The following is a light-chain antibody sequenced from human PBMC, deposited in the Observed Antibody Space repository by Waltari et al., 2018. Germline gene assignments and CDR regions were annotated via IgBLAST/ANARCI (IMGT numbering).Light chain of an antibody. CDR3: AAWDDSLSAWL. CDR2: SNN. V-gene: IGLV1-44*01. J-gene: IGLJ2*01. CDR1: SSNIESNT. Sequence: QSVLTQPPSASGTPGQTVTISCSGSSSNIESNTVNWYHQLPGTAPKLLIYSNNHRPSGVPDRFSGSKSGTSASLAISGLQSEDEADYYCAAWDDSLSAWLFGGGTKLTVL.